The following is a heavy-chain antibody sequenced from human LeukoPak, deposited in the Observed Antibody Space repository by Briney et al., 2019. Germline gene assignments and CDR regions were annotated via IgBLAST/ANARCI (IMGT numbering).Heavy chain of an antibody. J-gene: IGHJ3*02. CDR3: ARDGIAVAGAAFDI. V-gene: IGHV3-30-3*01. Sequence: GGSLRLSCAASGFTFSSYAMHWVRQAPGKGLEWVAVISYDGSNKYYADSVKGRFTISRDNSKNTLYLQMNSLRAEDTAVYYCARDGIAVAGAAFDIWGQGTMVTVSS. CDR2: ISYDGSNK. CDR1: GFTFSSYA. D-gene: IGHD6-19*01.